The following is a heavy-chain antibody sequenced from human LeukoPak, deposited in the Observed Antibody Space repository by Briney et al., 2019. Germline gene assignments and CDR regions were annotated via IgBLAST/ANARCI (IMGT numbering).Heavy chain of an antibody. J-gene: IGHJ4*02. CDR2: IYYSGSA. D-gene: IGHD3-22*01. Sequence: SETLSLTCTVSGGSISSYYWSWIRQPPGKGLEWIGYIYYSGSANYNPSLKSRVTISVDTSKNQFSLKLSSVTAADTAVYYCARHPLDHDSSGYYRYYFDYWGQGTLVTVSS. V-gene: IGHV4-59*08. CDR3: ARHPLDHDSSGYYRYYFDY. CDR1: GGSISSYY.